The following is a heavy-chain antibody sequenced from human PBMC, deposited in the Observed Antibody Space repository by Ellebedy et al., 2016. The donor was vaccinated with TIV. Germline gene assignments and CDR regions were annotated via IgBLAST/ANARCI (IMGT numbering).Heavy chain of an antibody. CDR2: ISGSGGST. D-gene: IGHD2-8*01. Sequence: GESLKISCAASGFTFSRYAMSWVRQAPGKGLEWVSGISGSGGSTYYADSVKGPFTSSRANSKNTLYLQMNSLRAEDTAVYYCAKDFSSVHKGMAELMAVDYWGQGTLVTVSS. CDR1: GFTFSRYA. J-gene: IGHJ4*02. V-gene: IGHV3-23*01. CDR3: AKDFSSVHKGMAELMAVDY.